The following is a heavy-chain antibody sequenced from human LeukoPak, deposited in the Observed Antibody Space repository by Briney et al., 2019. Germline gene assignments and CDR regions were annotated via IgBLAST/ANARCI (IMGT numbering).Heavy chain of an antibody. Sequence: PSETLSLTCAVYGGSFSGYYWSWIRQPPGKGLEWIGEINHSGSTNYNPSLKSRVTISADTSKNQFSLKLSSVTAADTAVYYCARVMGYCSSTSCYGNNFDYWGQGTLVTVSS. CDR2: INHSGST. V-gene: IGHV4-34*01. CDR3: ARVMGYCSSTSCYGNNFDY. D-gene: IGHD2-2*01. CDR1: GGSFSGYY. J-gene: IGHJ4*02.